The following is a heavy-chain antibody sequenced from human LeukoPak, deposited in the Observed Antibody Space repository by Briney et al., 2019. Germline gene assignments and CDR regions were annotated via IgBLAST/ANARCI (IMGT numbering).Heavy chain of an antibody. Sequence: QPGGSLRLSCAASGFTVSSNYMSWVRQAPGKGLEWVSVIYSGGSTYYADSVKGRFTISRDNSKNTLYLQMNSLRAEDTAVYYCARVTRFYGSDYMDVWGKGTTVTVSS. D-gene: IGHD3-10*01. CDR1: GFTVSSNY. J-gene: IGHJ6*03. V-gene: IGHV3-66*01. CDR2: IYSGGST. CDR3: ARVTRFYGSDYMDV.